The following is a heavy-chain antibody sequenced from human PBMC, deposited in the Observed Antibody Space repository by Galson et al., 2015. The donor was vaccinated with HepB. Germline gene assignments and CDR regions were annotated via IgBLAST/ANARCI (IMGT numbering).Heavy chain of an antibody. V-gene: IGHV3-33*01. CDR1: GFTFNNYG. Sequence: SLRLSCAASGFTFNNYGMHWVRQAPGKGLEWVAVIWYDGSNKYYADSVKGRFTISRDNSKNTLYLQMNSLRAEDTAVYYCARNWGTSGHSAFDIWGQGTMVTVSS. CDR3: ARNWGTSGHSAFDI. J-gene: IGHJ3*02. CDR2: IWYDGSNK. D-gene: IGHD7-27*01.